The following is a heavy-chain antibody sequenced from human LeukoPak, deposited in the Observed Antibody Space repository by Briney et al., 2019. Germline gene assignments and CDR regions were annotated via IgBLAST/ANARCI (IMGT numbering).Heavy chain of an antibody. CDR3: ATNRLELLRVTSFDY. CDR2: FDPEDGET. Sequence: ASVKVSCKVSGYTLTELSMHWVRQAPGKGLEWMGGFDPEDGETIYARKFQGRVTMTEDTSTDTAYMELSSLRSEDTAVYYCATNRLELLRVTSFDYWGQGTLVTVSS. CDR1: GYTLTELS. V-gene: IGHV1-24*01. D-gene: IGHD1-7*01. J-gene: IGHJ4*02.